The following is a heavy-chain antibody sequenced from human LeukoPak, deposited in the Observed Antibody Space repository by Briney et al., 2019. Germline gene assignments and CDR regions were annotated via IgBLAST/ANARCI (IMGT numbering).Heavy chain of an antibody. CDR1: GFSFSGHW. J-gene: IGHJ4*02. V-gene: IGHV3-74*01. CDR2: TSPTGSTT. D-gene: IGHD6-6*01. CDR3: ARGPNSNWSGLDF. Sequence: GGSLRLSCTASGFSFSGHWMHWARQLPGKGLVWVSRTSPTGSTTSYADSVKGRFTVSRDNAKNTLYLQVNNLRAEDTAVYYCARGPNSNWSGLDFWGQGTLLTVSS.